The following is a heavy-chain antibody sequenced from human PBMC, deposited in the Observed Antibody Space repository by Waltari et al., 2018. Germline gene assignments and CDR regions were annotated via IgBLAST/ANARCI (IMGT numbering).Heavy chain of an antibody. V-gene: IGHV4-34*01. J-gene: IGHJ6*03. Sequence: QVQLQQWGAGLLKPSETLSLTCAVYGWSFSGYYWSWIRQPPGKGLEWIGEINHSGSTNYNPSLKSRVTISVDTSKNQFSLKLSSVTAADTAVYYCARGKAMYSSTPYYMDVWGKGTTVTVSS. CDR2: INHSGST. CDR3: ARGKAMYSSTPYYMDV. CDR1: GWSFSGYY. D-gene: IGHD6-19*01.